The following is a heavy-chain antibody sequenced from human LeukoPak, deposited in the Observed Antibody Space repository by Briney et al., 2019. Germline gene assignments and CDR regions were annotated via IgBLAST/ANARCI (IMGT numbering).Heavy chain of an antibody. CDR1: GFTFSSYS. J-gene: IGHJ4*02. V-gene: IGHV3-48*01. CDR3: ARDKGWNDYVWGSYRWPLDY. CDR2: INSSSSTI. Sequence: GGSLRLSCAASGFTFSSYSMNWVRQAPGKGLEWVSYINSSSSTIYYADSVKGRFTISRDNAKNSLYLQMNSLRAEDTAVYYCARDKGWNDYVWGSYRWPLDYWGQGTLVTVSS. D-gene: IGHD3-16*02.